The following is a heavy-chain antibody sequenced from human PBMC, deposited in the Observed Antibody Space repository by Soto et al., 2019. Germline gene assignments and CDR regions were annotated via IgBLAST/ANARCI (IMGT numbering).Heavy chain of an antibody. Sequence: QVQLQESGPGLVKPSETLSLTCSVSGGSISSSFWSWIRQPPGKGLEWIGYIYFTGSTNYNPSLKSRVTISLDTSRNRCSRKLTSVTAADTAVYCCARTMGDSISLGWFAPWGQGSLVTVSS. CDR2: IYFTGST. V-gene: IGHV4-59*08. D-gene: IGHD6-13*01. J-gene: IGHJ5*02. CDR1: GGSISSSF. CDR3: ARTMGDSISLGWFAP.